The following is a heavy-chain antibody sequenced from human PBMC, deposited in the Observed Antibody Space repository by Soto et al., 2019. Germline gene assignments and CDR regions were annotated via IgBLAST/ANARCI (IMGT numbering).Heavy chain of an antibody. CDR1: GFTFSSYA. V-gene: IGHV3-23*01. J-gene: IGHJ6*03. CDR3: AKDGHDCSSTSCYDDGGGVGVALDYYYMDG. D-gene: IGHD2-2*01. Sequence: EVQLLESGGGLVQPGGSLRLSCAASGFTFSSYAMSWVRQAPGKGLEWVSAISGSGGSTYYADSVKGRFTISRDNSKNKLYLHMNGLRAEDTAVYYCAKDGHDCSSTSCYDDGGGVGVALDYYYMDGWGKGTTVTVSS. CDR2: ISGSGGST.